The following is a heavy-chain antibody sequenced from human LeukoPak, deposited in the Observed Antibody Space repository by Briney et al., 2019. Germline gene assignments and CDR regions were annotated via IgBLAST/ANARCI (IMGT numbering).Heavy chain of an antibody. CDR2: ISGSGGTT. V-gene: IGHV3-23*01. Sequence: GGSLRLSCAAPGSTFSSSAMSWVRQAPGKGLEWVSTISGSGGTTYYAEFVKGRFTISRDNSKNTLYLQMNSLRAEDTAVYYCAKPAVSGWYGFDYWGQGTLVTVSS. J-gene: IGHJ4*02. D-gene: IGHD6-19*01. CDR1: GSTFSSSA. CDR3: AKPAVSGWYGFDY.